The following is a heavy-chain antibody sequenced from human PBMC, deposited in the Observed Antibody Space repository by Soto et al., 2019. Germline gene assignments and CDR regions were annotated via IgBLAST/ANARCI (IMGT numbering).Heavy chain of an antibody. CDR2: IYYSGST. J-gene: IGHJ4*02. CDR3: ARRYGDCFDY. Sequence: SETLSLTCAVYGGSISSYYWSWIRQPPGKGLEWIGYIYYSGSTNYNPSLKSRVTISVDTSKNQFSLKLSSVTAADTAVYYCARRYGDCFDYRGQGTLVTVSS. D-gene: IGHD4-17*01. V-gene: IGHV4-59*08. CDR1: GGSISSYY.